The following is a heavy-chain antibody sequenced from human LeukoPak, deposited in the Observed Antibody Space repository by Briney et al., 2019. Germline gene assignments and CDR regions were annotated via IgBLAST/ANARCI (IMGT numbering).Heavy chain of an antibody. J-gene: IGHJ6*03. CDR3: ARGRGLIVCSSTSCYDYYYYYYMDV. Sequence: SETLSLTCTVSGYSISSGYYWGWIRQPPGKGLEWIASIYHSGSTYYNPSLKSRVTISVDTSKNQFSLKLSSVTAADTAVYYCARGRGLIVCSSTSCYDYYYYYYMDVWGKGTTVTVSS. CDR2: IYHSGST. D-gene: IGHD2-2*01. CDR1: GYSISSGYY. V-gene: IGHV4-38-2*02.